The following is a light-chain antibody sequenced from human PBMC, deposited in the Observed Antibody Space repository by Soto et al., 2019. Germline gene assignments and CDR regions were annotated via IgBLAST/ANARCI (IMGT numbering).Light chain of an antibody. CDR3: QQYNNWPIT. CDR1: QSVSSN. J-gene: IGKJ5*01. CDR2: GAS. Sequence: EVVMTQSPATLSESPGERATLSCRASQSVSSNLAWYQQRPGQAPRLLIFGASTRPTGIPARFSGSGSGTDFTLTISSLQSEDFEVYYCQQYNNWPITFGQGTRLEIK. V-gene: IGKV3-15*01.